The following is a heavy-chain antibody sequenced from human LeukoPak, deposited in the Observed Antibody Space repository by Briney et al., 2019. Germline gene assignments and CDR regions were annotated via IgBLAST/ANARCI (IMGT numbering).Heavy chain of an antibody. J-gene: IGHJ4*02. Sequence: SETLSLTCAVYGGSFSGYYWSWIRQPPGKGLEWIGEINHSGSTNYNPSLKSRVTISIDTSKNQFSLKVSFVTAADTAVYYCARARGRYIDFLDYWGQGTLITVSS. CDR3: ARARGRYIDFLDY. CDR2: INHSGST. V-gene: IGHV4-34*01. CDR1: GGSFSGYY. D-gene: IGHD3-9*01.